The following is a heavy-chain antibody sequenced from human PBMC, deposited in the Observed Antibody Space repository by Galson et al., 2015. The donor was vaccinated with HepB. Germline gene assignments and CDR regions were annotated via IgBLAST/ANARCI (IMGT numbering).Heavy chain of an antibody. CDR2: ISYDGSNK. CDR3: ASIDGLWFGESRTPAY. D-gene: IGHD3-10*01. CDR1: GFTFSSYA. J-gene: IGHJ4*02. Sequence: SLRLSCAASGFTFSSYAMHWVRQAPGKGLEWVAVISYDGSNKYYADSVKGRFTISRDNSKNTLYLQMNSLRAEDTAVYYCASIDGLWFGESRTPAYWGQGTLVTVSS. V-gene: IGHV3-30*04.